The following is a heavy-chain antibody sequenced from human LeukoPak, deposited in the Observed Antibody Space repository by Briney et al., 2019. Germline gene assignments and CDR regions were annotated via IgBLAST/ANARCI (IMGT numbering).Heavy chain of an antibody. Sequence: TLSLTCTVSGGSIGNYSWSWIRQPPGKALEWLARIDWDDDKYYSTSLKTRLTISKDTSKNQVVLTMTNMDPVDTATYYCARILYGVGPFDYWGQGTLVTVSS. J-gene: IGHJ4*02. V-gene: IGHV2-70*04. CDR3: ARILYGVGPFDY. CDR1: GGSIGNYS. CDR2: IDWDDDK. D-gene: IGHD4-17*01.